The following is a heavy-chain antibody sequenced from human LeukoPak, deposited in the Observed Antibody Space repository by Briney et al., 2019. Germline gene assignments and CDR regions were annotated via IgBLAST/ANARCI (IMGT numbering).Heavy chain of an antibody. CDR3: ARSDILTGFFDY. J-gene: IGHJ4*02. D-gene: IGHD3-9*01. Sequence: GGALKISCKGSGYSFTSYWIGWVRPMPGKGLEWMGIIYPGDSDTRYSPSFQGQVTISADKSISTAYLQWSGLKASDTAMYYCARSDILTGFFDYWGQGTLVTVSS. CDR2: IYPGDSDT. CDR1: GYSFTSYW. V-gene: IGHV5-51*01.